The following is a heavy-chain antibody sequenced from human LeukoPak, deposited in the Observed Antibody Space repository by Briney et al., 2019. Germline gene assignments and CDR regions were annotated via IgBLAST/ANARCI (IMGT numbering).Heavy chain of an antibody. V-gene: IGHV3-33*01. CDR3: ARGRGDNSDWYFDL. J-gene: IGHJ2*01. CDR2: IWYDGSKR. CDR1: GFTFSSYG. D-gene: IGHD2-21*01. Sequence: GGSLRLSCAASGFTFSSYGMNWVRQLPGKGLEWVAVIWYDGSKRYYADSVKGRFTISRDDSKHTQYLQMDSLRAEDTAVYYCARGRGDNSDWYFDLWGRGTLVTVSS.